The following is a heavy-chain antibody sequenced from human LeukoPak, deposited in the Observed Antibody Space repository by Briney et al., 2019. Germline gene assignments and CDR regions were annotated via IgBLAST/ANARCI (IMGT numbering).Heavy chain of an antibody. V-gene: IGHV1-69*13. J-gene: IGHJ6*04. Sequence: SVKLSCKASGGTFSSYAISWVRQAPGQGLEWMGGISPIFGTANYAQKFQGRVTITADESTSTVYMELSSLRSEDTAVYYCARVLLERGYSYGSGLDYYGMDVWGKGTTVTVSS. CDR3: ARVLLERGYSYGSGLDYYGMDV. CDR2: ISPIFGTA. CDR1: GGTFSSYA. D-gene: IGHD5-18*01.